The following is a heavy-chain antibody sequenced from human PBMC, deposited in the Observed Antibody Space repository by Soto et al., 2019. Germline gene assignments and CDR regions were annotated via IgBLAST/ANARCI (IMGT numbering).Heavy chain of an antibody. CDR2: IYNSGRT. CDR1: GGSISSGDYY. CDR3: ARRYGGNFDY. V-gene: IGHV4-30-4*02. J-gene: IGHJ4*02. D-gene: IGHD1-26*01. Sequence: SETLSLTCTVSGGSISSGDYYWSWIRQLPGKGLEWIGYIYNSGRTYYNPSLKSRLSISVDTSKNQFSLKLSSVTAADTAVYYCARRYGGNFDYWGQGTLVTVSS.